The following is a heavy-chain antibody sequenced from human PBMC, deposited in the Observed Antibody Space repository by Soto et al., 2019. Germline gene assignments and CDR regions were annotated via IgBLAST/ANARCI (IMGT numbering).Heavy chain of an antibody. J-gene: IGHJ6*02. D-gene: IGHD2-8*02. CDR2: IYYSGST. CDR3: ARDALVNYYYYGMDV. V-gene: IGHV4-61*01. CDR1: GGSFSSGSYY. Sequence: SEPLSLTCTVSGGSFSSGSYYWSWIRQPPGKGLEWIGYIYYSGSTNYNPSLKSRVTISVDTSKNQFSLKLSSVTAADTAVYYCARDALVNYYYYGMDVWGQGTTVTVSS.